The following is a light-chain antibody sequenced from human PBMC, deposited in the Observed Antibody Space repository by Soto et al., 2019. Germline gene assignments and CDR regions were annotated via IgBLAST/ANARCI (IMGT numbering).Light chain of an antibody. J-gene: IGLJ1*01. CDR2: DVS. Sequence: QSALAQPAPVSGSPGQSITISCTGTSSDVGGYNYVSWYQQHPGTAPTLMIYDVSNRPSGVSNRFSGSKSGNTASLTISGLQAEDEADYYCSSYTSSSTLDYVFGTGTKVTVL. CDR3: SSYTSSSTLDYV. V-gene: IGLV2-14*01. CDR1: SSDVGGYNY.